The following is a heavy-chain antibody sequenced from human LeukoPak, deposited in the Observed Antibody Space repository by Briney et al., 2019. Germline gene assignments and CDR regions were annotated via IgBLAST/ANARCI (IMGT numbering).Heavy chain of an antibody. D-gene: IGHD6-13*01. CDR2: IYYSGST. CDR1: GGSISSSSYY. Sequence: PSETLSLTCTVSGGSISSSSYYWGWIRQPPGKGLERIGSIYYSGSTYYNPSLKSRVTISVDTSKNQFSLKLSSVTAADTAVYYCARHRGGIAAAGNDYWGQGTLVTVSS. V-gene: IGHV4-39*01. J-gene: IGHJ4*02. CDR3: ARHRGGIAAAGNDY.